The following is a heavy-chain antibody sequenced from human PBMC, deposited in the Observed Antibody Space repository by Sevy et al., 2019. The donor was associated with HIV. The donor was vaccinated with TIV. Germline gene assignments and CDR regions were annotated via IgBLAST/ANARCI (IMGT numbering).Heavy chain of an antibody. CDR2: IKSKTDVGTT. CDR3: TTDGVGYYNWNYEVFDI. CDR1: GFTFSNAW. V-gene: IGHV3-15*01. D-gene: IGHD1-7*01. Sequence: GGSLRLSCAASGFTFSNAWMSWVRQAPGKGLEWVGRIKSKTDVGTTDYAAPVKGRFTISRDDSKNTLYLQMNSLKTEDTAVYYCTTDGVGYYNWNYEVFDIWGQGTMVTVSS. J-gene: IGHJ3*02.